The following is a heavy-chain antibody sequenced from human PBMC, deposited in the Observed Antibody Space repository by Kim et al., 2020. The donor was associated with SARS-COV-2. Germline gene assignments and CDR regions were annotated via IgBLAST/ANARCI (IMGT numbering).Heavy chain of an antibody. J-gene: IGHJ4*01. V-gene: IGHV3-30*18. D-gene: IGHD6-13*01. CDR1: GFTFSSYG. Sequence: GGSLRLSCAASGFTFSSYGMHWVRQAPGKGLEWVAVISYDGSNKYYADSVKGRFTISRDNSKNTLYLQMNSLRAEDTAVYYCAKALRAPYVSSSWYLDY. CDR2: ISYDGSNK. CDR3: AKALRAPYVSSSWYLDY.